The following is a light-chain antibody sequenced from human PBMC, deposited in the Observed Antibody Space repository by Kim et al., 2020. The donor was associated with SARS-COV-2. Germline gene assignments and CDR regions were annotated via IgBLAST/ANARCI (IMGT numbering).Light chain of an antibody. Sequence: INKYLNWYQHRPGRAPKLLIYDAFNLETGVPTKFSGSGSGTDFTLIISSLQPEDFATYYCQQYQNFPITFGGGTKVDIK. CDR2: DAF. CDR1: INKY. J-gene: IGKJ4*01. CDR3: QQYQNFPIT. V-gene: IGKV1-33*01.